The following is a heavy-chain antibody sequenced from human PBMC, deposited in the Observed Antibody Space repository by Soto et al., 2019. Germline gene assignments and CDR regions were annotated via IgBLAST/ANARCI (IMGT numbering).Heavy chain of an antibody. J-gene: IGHJ3*02. CDR2: ISYDGSNK. V-gene: IGHV3-30*18. Sequence: QVQLVESGGGVVQPGRSLRLSCAASGFTFSSYGMHWVRQAPGKGLEWVAVISYDGSNKYYADSVKGRFTISRDNSKNTLYLQMNSLRAEDMAVYYCAKNLLDWLLSTDAFDIWGQGTMVTVSS. D-gene: IGHD3-9*01. CDR1: GFTFSSYG. CDR3: AKNLLDWLLSTDAFDI.